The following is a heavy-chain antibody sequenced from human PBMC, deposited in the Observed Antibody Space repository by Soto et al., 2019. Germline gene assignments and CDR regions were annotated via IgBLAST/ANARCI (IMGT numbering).Heavy chain of an antibody. CDR2: IYPGDSDT. J-gene: IGHJ5*02. CDR3: ARSSSDFWSGYPTPNWFDP. D-gene: IGHD3-3*01. Sequence: PGESLKISCKGSGYSFTSYWIGWVRQMPGKGLEWMGIIYPGDSDTRYSPSFQGQVTISADKSISTAYLQWSSLKASDTAMYYCARSSSDFWSGYPTPNWFDPWGQGTLVTVSS. V-gene: IGHV5-51*01. CDR1: GYSFTSYW.